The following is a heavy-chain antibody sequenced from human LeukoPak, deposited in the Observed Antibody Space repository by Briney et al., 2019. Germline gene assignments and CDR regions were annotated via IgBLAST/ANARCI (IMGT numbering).Heavy chain of an antibody. CDR2: IYTSGST. V-gene: IGHV4-4*07. D-gene: IGHD3-3*01. J-gene: IGHJ4*02. CDR3: ARHYTIFGVFTDYFDS. CDR1: GGSISSYY. Sequence: PSETLSLTCTVSGGSISSYYWSWIRQPAGKGLEWIGRIYTSGSTNYNPSLKSRVTMSVDTSRNQFSLKLSSVTAADTAVYYCARHYTIFGVFTDYFDSWGQGTLVTVSS.